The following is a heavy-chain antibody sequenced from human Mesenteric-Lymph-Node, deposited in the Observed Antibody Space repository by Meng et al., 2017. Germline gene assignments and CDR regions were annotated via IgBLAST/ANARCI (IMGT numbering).Heavy chain of an antibody. CDR2: FYTTGLT. CDR1: GASGTTDNYY. J-gene: IGHJ4*02. D-gene: IGHD1-26*01. Sequence: QVRLHESGPGLLRPSETLSLPFTFSGASGTTDNYYWSWIRQPPGKRLEWIEYFYTTGLTNYIPSLKSRVSISVDTLNNQFSLKLNSVTAADTAVYYCAVWSGSYYPNWGQGTLVTVSS. CDR3: AVWSGSYYPN. V-gene: IGHV4-61*01.